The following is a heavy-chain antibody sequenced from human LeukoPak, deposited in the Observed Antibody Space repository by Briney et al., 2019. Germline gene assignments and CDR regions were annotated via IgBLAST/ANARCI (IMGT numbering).Heavy chain of an antibody. CDR3: ARMMAVAATRSFDI. V-gene: IGHV4-39*07. J-gene: IGHJ3*02. CDR1: GDSISSSSYY. D-gene: IGHD6-19*01. CDR2: IYYSGST. Sequence: SETLSLTCTVSGDSISSSSYYWGWIRQPPGKGLEWIGNIYYSGSTYYNPSLKSRATISVDTSKNQFSLRLSSVTAADTAVYYCARMMAVAATRSFDIWGQGTMVTVSS.